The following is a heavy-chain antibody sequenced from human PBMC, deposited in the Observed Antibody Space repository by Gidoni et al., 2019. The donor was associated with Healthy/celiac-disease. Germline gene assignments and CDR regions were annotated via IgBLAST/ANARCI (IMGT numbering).Heavy chain of an antibody. J-gene: IGHJ4*02. V-gene: IGHV4-34*01. CDR1: GGSFSGYY. Sequence: QVQLQQWGAGLLKPSETLSLTCAVYGGSFSGYYWSWIRQPPGKGLEWIGEINHSGRTNYNPSLKSRVTISVDTSKIQFSLKLSSVTAADTAVYYWARGRGWLRFTGISPRYFDYWGQGTLVTVSS. D-gene: IGHD5-12*01. CDR3: ARGRGWLRFTGISPRYFDY. CDR2: INHSGRT.